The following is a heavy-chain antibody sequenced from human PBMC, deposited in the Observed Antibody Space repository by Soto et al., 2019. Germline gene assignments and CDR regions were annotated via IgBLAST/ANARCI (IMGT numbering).Heavy chain of an antibody. J-gene: IGHJ6*03. Sequence: GGSLRLSCAASGFTFSSYGMHWVRQAPGKGLEWVAVISYDGSNKYYADSVKGRFTISRDNSKNTLYLQMNSLRAEDTAVYYCASGGSSSYYYYYYMDVWGKGTTVTVSS. CDR3: ASGGSSSYYYYYYMDV. V-gene: IGHV3-30*03. CDR1: GFTFSSYG. D-gene: IGHD3-10*01. CDR2: ISYDGSNK.